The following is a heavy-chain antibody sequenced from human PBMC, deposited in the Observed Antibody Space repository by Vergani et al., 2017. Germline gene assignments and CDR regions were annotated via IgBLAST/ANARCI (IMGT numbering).Heavy chain of an antibody. CDR1: GGSITSGSFY. CDR3: ARDSWTSELRGVCWFDT. CDR2: IHSSGTT. J-gene: IGHJ5*02. D-gene: IGHD3-10*01. V-gene: IGHV4-61*02. Sequence: QVQLHESGPGLVKPSQTLSLTCTVSGGSITSGSFYWSWIRQPAGKGLEWIGRIHSSGTTNYNPSLKSRVTLSVDTSKNQLSLRMTSVTAADTAVYYCARDSWTSELRGVCWFDTWGQGTLVSVSS.